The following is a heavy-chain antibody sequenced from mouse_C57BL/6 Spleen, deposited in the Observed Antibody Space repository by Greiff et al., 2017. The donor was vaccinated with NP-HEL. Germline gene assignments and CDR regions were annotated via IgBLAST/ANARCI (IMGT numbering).Heavy chain of an antibody. V-gene: IGHV1-18*01. J-gene: IGHJ3*01. D-gene: IGHD1-1*01. CDR1: GYTFTDYN. CDR3: ARRTTVVGRGFAY. Sequence: VQLQQSGAELVKPGASVKMSCKASGYTFTDYNMDWVKQSHGKSLEWIGDINPNNGGTIYNQKFKGKATLTVDKSSSTAYMELRSLTSEDTAVYYCARRTTVVGRGFAYWGQGTLVTVSA. CDR2: INPNNGGT.